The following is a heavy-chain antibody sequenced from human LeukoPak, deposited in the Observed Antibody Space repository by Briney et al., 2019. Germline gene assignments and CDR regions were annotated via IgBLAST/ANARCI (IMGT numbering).Heavy chain of an antibody. J-gene: IGHJ4*02. Sequence: GASVKVSCKASGYTFTSYAMNWVRQAPGQGLEWMGWISAHTGNTNYAQNLQGRVTMTTDTSTRTAYMELRSLRSDDTAVYYCARGGGYQDYWGQGTLVTVSS. D-gene: IGHD3-22*01. CDR2: ISAHTGNT. CDR3: ARGGGYQDY. CDR1: GYTFTSYA. V-gene: IGHV1-18*01.